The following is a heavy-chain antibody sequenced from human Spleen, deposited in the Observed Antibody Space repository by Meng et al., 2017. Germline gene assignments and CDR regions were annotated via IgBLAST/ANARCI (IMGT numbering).Heavy chain of an antibody. Sequence: QVQLQESGPGRVKPSGTLSLPCVVSGGSISGNNWWSWVRQPPGKGLEWIGEIYHSGRTNYNSFLESRVTISVDQSKNQFSLNLYSVTAADTAFYYCARLGGVDPSPPLWGQGTLVTVSS. J-gene: IGHJ4*02. V-gene: IGHV4-4*02. CDR1: GGSISGNNW. D-gene: IGHD3-16*01. CDR3: ARLGGVDPSPPL. CDR2: IYHSGRT.